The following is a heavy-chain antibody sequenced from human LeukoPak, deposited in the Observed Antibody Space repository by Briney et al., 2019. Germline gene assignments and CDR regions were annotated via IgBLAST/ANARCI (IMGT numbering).Heavy chain of an antibody. D-gene: IGHD5-18*01. CDR1: GFTFSSYW. Sequence: GGSLSLSCAVSGFTFSSYWMSWVREAPGKGLGGVANIKQDGSEKYYVDSVKGRFTISRDNAKNSLYLQMNSLRAEDTAVYYCARSAAMVTGRFDYWGRGTLVTVSS. CDR2: IKQDGSEK. J-gene: IGHJ4*02. CDR3: ARSAAMVTGRFDY. V-gene: IGHV3-7*01.